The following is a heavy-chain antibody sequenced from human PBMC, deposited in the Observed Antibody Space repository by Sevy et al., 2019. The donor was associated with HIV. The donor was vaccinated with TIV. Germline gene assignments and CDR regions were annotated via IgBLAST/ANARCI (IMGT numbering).Heavy chain of an antibody. J-gene: IGHJ4*02. CDR1: GFVFDDYA. D-gene: IGHD3-22*01. V-gene: IGHV3-49*03. CDR2: IRNKAFGGTV. CDR3: STRNAYDKRG. Sequence: GGSLRLSCTGSGFVFDDYAMSWCRQAPGKGLEWLGFIRNKAFGGTVEYAASVKGRFTISRDYSKSIAYLEMNRLEIEDTAVYYCSTRNAYDKRGWGQRTLVTVSS.